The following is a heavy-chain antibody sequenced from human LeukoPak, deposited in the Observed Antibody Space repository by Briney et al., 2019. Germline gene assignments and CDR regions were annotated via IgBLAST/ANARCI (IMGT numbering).Heavy chain of an antibody. J-gene: IGHJ4*02. Sequence: SETLSLTCTVSGGSITSSSYYWGWIRQPPGKGLEWIGSIYYSGSTYYNPSLKSRVTISVDTSKNQFSLKLSSVTAADTAVYYCARRSRVMVRGVIGRAFDYWGQGTLVTVSS. CDR1: GGSITSSSYY. CDR2: IYYSGST. CDR3: ARRSRVMVRGVIGRAFDY. V-gene: IGHV4-39*07. D-gene: IGHD3-10*01.